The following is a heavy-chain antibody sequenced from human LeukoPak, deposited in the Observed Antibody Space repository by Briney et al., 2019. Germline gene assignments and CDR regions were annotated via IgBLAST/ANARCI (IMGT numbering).Heavy chain of an antibody. CDR2: ISGTGGNT. J-gene: IGHJ4*02. Sequence: GGSLRLSCAASGFTFSSYVMSWVRQAPGKGLERVSLISGTGGNTYYADSVKGRFTISRDNSKNALYLQMNSLSADDTAVYYCAKAIYSGSWYFDYWGQGTLVTVSS. D-gene: IGHD6-13*01. CDR1: GFTFSSYV. V-gene: IGHV3-23*01. CDR3: AKAIYSGSWYFDY.